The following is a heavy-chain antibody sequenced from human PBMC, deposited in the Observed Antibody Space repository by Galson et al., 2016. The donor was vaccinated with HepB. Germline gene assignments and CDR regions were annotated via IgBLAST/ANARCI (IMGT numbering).Heavy chain of an antibody. Sequence: SLRLSCATSGLTFINVWMNWVRQAPGKGLEWVGRIKSQREGGTTIYSSPVKGRFNISRDDSKSILYLHMSNLKIEDTAIYYCTTRGYYYGMGVWGQGTTVTASS. V-gene: IGHV3-15*05. J-gene: IGHJ6*02. CDR2: IKSQREGGTT. CDR3: TTRGYYYGMGV. CDR1: GLTFINVW.